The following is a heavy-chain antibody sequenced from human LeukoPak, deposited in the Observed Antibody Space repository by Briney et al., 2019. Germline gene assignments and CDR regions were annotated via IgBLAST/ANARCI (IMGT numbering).Heavy chain of an antibody. J-gene: IGHJ4*02. D-gene: IGHD3-22*01. V-gene: IGHV3-23*01. CDR1: GFTLSSYA. Sequence: PGGSLRLSCAASGFTLSSYAMSWVRRAPRKGLEWVSGITVSGTNTYDADSVKGRFTISRDNSKNTLYLQMNSLRAEDTAVYYCARESLIVVVTPLYYFDYWGQGTLVTVSS. CDR2: ITVSGTNT. CDR3: ARESLIVVVTPLYYFDY.